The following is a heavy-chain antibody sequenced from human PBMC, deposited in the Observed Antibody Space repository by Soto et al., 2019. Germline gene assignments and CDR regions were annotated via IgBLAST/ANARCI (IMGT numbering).Heavy chain of an antibody. CDR2: IWYDGSNK. Sequence: QVQLVESGGGVVQPGRSLRLSCAASGFTFSSYGMHWVRQAPGKRLEWVAVIWYDGSNKYYADSVKGRFTISRDNSKNPLYLQMNSLRAEGTAVYYCATGGGYSYGYHLWGQGTLVTVSS. V-gene: IGHV3-33*01. D-gene: IGHD5-18*01. J-gene: IGHJ4*02. CDR1: GFTFSSYG. CDR3: ATGGGYSYGYHL.